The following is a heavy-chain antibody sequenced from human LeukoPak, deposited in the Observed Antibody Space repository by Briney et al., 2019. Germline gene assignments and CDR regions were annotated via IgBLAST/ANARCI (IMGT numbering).Heavy chain of an antibody. V-gene: IGHV1-18*01. CDR2: ISAYNGNT. CDR3: ARGVPSRAYYYDSSGYQD. CDR1: GYTFTSYG. D-gene: IGHD3-22*01. Sequence: GASVKVSCKASGYTFTSYGISWVRQAPGQGLEWMGWISAYNGNTNYAQKLQGRVTMTTDTSTSTAYMELRSLRSDDTAVYYCARGVPSRAYYYDSSGYQDWGQGTLVTVSS. J-gene: IGHJ4*02.